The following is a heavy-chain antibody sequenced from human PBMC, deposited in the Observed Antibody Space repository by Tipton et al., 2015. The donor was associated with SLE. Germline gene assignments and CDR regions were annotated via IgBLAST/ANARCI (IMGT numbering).Heavy chain of an antibody. D-gene: IGHD3-3*01. V-gene: IGHV1-2*06. J-gene: IGHJ4*02. CDR3: ARDDKPLEWSPGDY. CDR1: GYTFTGYY. CDR2: INPNSGGT. Sequence: QSGPEVKKPGASVKVSCKASGYTFTGYYMHWVRQAPGQGLEWMGRINPNSGGTNYAQKFQGRVTMTRDTSISTAYMELSRLRSDDTAVYYCARDDKPLEWSPGDYWGQGTLVTGSS.